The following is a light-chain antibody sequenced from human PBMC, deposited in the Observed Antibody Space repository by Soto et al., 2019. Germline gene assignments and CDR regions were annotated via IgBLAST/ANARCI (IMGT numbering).Light chain of an antibody. CDR1: QSISSS. V-gene: IGKV3-15*01. CDR3: QQYNNWPKT. J-gene: IGKJ1*01. Sequence: EIVMTQSPATLSVSPGERATLSCRASQSISSSLAWYQQRPGQAPRLLIYGTTTRAAGVPSRFSGSGSGAEFTLTISSLQSEDFAFYYCQQYNNWPKTFGQGTKVDI. CDR2: GTT.